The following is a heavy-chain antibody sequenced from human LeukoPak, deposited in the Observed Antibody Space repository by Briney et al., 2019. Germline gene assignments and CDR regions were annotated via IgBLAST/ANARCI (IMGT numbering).Heavy chain of an antibody. CDR2: ISSSSSYI. Sequence: GGSLRLSCAASGFTFSSYSMNWVRQAPGKGLEWVSSISSSSSYIYYADSVKGRFTISRDNAKNSLYLQMNSLRAEDTAVYYCARVNDYGDYDGAFDIWGQGTVVTVSS. D-gene: IGHD4-17*01. CDR1: GFTFSSYS. CDR3: ARVNDYGDYDGAFDI. V-gene: IGHV3-21*01. J-gene: IGHJ3*02.